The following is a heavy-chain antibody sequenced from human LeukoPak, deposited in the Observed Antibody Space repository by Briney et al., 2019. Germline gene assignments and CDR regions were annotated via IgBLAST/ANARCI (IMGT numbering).Heavy chain of an antibody. D-gene: IGHD2-2*01. CDR1: GYTFTSYD. V-gene: IGHV7-4-1*02. Sequence: GASVKVSCKASGYTFTSYDINWVRQAPGQGLEWMGWINTNTGNPTYAQGFTGRFVFSLDTSVSTAYLQISSLKAEDTAVYYCATSVVPAAMGEGYYYYGMDVWGQGTTVTVSS. J-gene: IGHJ6*02. CDR2: INTNTGNP. CDR3: ATSVVPAAMGEGYYYYGMDV.